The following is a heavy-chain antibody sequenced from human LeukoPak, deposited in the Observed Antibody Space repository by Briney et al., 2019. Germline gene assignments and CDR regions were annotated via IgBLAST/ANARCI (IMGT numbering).Heavy chain of an antibody. V-gene: IGHV4-34*01. CDR2: INHSGST. Sequence: SETLSLTCAVYGGSFSGYYWSWIRQPPGKGLEWIGEINHSGSTNYNPSLKSRVTISVDTSKNQFSLKLSSVTAADTAVYYCARHRRSSWPHWYFDLWGRGTLVTVSS. CDR1: GGSFSGYY. D-gene: IGHD6-13*01. J-gene: IGHJ2*01. CDR3: ARHRRSSWPHWYFDL.